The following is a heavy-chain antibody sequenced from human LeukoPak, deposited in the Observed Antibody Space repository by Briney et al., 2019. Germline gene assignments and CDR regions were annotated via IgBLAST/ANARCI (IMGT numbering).Heavy chain of an antibody. J-gene: IGHJ6*03. CDR3: ARDFSSSSGGWYYYMDV. Sequence: PSETLSLTCTVSGGSISSYYWSWIRQPPGQGLEGIGYIYYSGSTNYNPSLKSRVTISVDTSKNQFSLKLSSVTAADTAVYYCARDFSSSSGGWYYYMDVWGKGTTVTVSS. CDR2: IYYSGST. CDR1: GGSISSYY. V-gene: IGHV4-59*01. D-gene: IGHD6-6*01.